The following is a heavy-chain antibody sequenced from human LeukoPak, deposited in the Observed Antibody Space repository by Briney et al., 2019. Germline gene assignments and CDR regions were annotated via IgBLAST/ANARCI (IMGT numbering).Heavy chain of an antibody. J-gene: IGHJ5*02. Sequence: PGGSLRLSCVASGFTFSDYTMNWVRQAPGKGLEWISYIDISSSSTYYADSVKGRFTISRDNAKNSLYLQMSSLRVEDMALYYCARGPPLFDPWGQGTLVTVSS. CDR1: GFTFSDYT. CDR3: ARGPPLFDP. V-gene: IGHV3-48*04. CDR2: IDISSSST.